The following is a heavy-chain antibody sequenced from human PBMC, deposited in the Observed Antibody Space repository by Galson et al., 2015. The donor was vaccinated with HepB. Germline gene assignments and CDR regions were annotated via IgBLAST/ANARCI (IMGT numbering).Heavy chain of an antibody. CDR3: AHRLGYTSSFDFDY. CDR2: IYWDDDK. D-gene: IGHD6-6*01. J-gene: IGHJ4*02. Sequence: PALVKPTQTLTLTCTLSGFSLSTRGVGVGWIRQPPGRALEWLALIYWDDDKRYSPSLENRLIVAKDTSKNQVVLTMANMDPVDTATYYCAHRLGYTSSFDFDYWGQGALVTVSS. V-gene: IGHV2-5*02. CDR1: GFSLSTRGVG.